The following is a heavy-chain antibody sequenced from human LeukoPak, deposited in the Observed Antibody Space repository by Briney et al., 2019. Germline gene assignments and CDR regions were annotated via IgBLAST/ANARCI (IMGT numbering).Heavy chain of an antibody. CDR1: GGSFSGYY. Sequence: SETLSLTCAVYGGSFSGYYWSWIRQPPGKGLEWIGEINHSRSTNYNPSLKSRVTISVDTSKNQFSLKLSSVTAAGTAVYYCARAERITIFGVVTTYYGMDVWGQGTTVTVSS. CDR2: INHSRST. CDR3: ARAERITIFGVVTTYYGMDV. V-gene: IGHV4-34*01. J-gene: IGHJ6*02. D-gene: IGHD3-3*01.